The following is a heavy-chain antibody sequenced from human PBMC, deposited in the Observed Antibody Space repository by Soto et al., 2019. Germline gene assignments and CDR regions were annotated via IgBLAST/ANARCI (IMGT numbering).Heavy chain of an antibody. Sequence: ASVKVSCKASGYTFTGYGISWVRQAPGQGLEWMGWISAYNGNTNYAQKLQGRVTMTTDTSTSTAYMELRSLRSDDTAVYYCARINDFWSGYSIGRWFDPWGQGTLVNVSS. V-gene: IGHV1-18*01. CDR3: ARINDFWSGYSIGRWFDP. CDR1: GYTFTGYG. J-gene: IGHJ5*02. D-gene: IGHD3-3*01. CDR2: ISAYNGNT.